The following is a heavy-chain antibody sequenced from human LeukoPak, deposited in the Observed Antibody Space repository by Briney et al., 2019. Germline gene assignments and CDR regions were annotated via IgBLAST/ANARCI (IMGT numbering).Heavy chain of an antibody. D-gene: IGHD5-12*01. V-gene: IGHV3-30-3*01. CDR2: ISYDGSNK. CDR3: ARDSWGDRGGYSGYIQQRLPPLYYFDY. CDR1: GFTFSSYA. Sequence: GRSLRLSCAASGFTFSSYAMHWVRQAPGKGLEWVAVISYDGSNKYYADSVKGRFTISRDNSKNTLYLQMNSLRAEDTAVYYCARDSWGDRGGYSGYIQQRLPPLYYFDYWGQGTLVTVSS. J-gene: IGHJ4*02.